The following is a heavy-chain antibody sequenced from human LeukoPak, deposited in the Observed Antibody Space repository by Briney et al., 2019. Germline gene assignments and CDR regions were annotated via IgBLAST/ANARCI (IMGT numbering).Heavy chain of an antibody. CDR3: AKASTTYCGGDCYPLDY. CDR1: GFTFSSYA. CDR2: ISASNNST. V-gene: IGHV3-23*01. J-gene: IGHJ4*02. D-gene: IGHD2-21*02. Sequence: GGSLRLSCAASGFTFSSYAMSWVRQAPGKGLEWVSVISASNNSTYYADSVKGRFTISRDNSKNTLVLQMNSLRAEDTAVYYCAKASTTYCGGDCYPLDYWGQGTLVTVSS.